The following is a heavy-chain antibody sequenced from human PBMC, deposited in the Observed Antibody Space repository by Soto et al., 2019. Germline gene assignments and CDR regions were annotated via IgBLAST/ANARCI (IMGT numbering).Heavy chain of an antibody. D-gene: IGHD4-17*01. J-gene: IGHJ5*02. Sequence: GASVKVSCKASGYTFTSYYMHWVRQAPGQGLEWMGIINPSGGSTSYAQKFQGRVTMTRDTSTSTVYMELSSLRSEDTAVYYCARDFSTVTTSQVPGWFDPWGQGTLVTVSS. CDR1: GYTFTSYY. CDR2: INPSGGST. CDR3: ARDFSTVTTSQVPGWFDP. V-gene: IGHV1-46*03.